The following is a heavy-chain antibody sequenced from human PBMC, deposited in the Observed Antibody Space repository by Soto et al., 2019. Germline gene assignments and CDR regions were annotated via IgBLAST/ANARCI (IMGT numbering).Heavy chain of an antibody. Sequence: QVQLQESGPGLVKPSETLSLTCTVSGGSISSYYWSWIRQPPGKGLEWIGYIYYSGSTNYNPSLKSRVPISVDTSKSQFPLKLSSVTAADTAVYYCARRYGACFDYWGQGTLVTVSS. CDR1: GGSISSYY. CDR2: IYYSGST. J-gene: IGHJ4*02. CDR3: ARRYGACFDY. V-gene: IGHV4-59*08. D-gene: IGHD5-18*01.